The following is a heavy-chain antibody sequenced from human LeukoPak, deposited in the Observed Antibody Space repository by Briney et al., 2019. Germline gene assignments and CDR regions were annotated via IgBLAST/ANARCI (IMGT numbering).Heavy chain of an antibody. D-gene: IGHD3-3*01. J-gene: IGHJ3*02. CDR3: AKDTGRPTDAITMEDNAFDI. CDR2: ISWSSGII. V-gene: IGHV3-9*01. CDR1: GFTFDDHG. Sequence: GGSLRLSCAASGFTFDDHGMHWVRQAPGKGLEWVSGISWSSGIIGYADSVKGRFTISRDNAKNSLYLRMDSLRAEDTALYYCAKDTGRPTDAITMEDNAFDIWGQGTMVTVSS.